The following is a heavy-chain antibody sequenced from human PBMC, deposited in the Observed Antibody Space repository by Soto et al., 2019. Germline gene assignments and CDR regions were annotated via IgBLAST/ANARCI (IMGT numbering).Heavy chain of an antibody. Sequence: GGSLRLSCAASGFTFSSYEMNWVRQAPGKGLEWVSYISSSGSTIYYADSVKGRFTISRDNAKNSLYLQMNSLRAEDTAVYYCARSRGSSYYYYYGMDVWGHGTTVTVSS. CDR1: GFTFSSYE. J-gene: IGHJ6*02. V-gene: IGHV3-48*03. D-gene: IGHD1-26*01. CDR3: ARSRGSSYYYYYGMDV. CDR2: ISSSGSTI.